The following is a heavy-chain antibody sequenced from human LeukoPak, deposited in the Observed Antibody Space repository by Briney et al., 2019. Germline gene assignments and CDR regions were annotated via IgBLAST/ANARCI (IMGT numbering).Heavy chain of an antibody. CDR2: INGDGSDT. D-gene: IGHD2-21*02. CDR1: GFTFSNYW. Sequence: GGSRRLSCAASGFTFSNYWMHWVRQVPGKGPEWVSHINGDGSDTGYADSVKGRFTISRDNRKNTVYLQMNSLRAEDTAVYYCARDQLSYCDGDCPWGQGTLVTVSS. CDR3: ARDQLSYCDGDCP. J-gene: IGHJ5*02. V-gene: IGHV3-74*01.